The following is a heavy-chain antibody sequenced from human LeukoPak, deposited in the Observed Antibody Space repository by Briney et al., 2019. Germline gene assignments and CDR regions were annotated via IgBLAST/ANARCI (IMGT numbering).Heavy chain of an antibody. D-gene: IGHD2-15*01. CDR2: IYYSGST. Sequence: PSQTLSLTCIVSGGSISSHYWSWIRQPPGKGLEYIGYIYYSGSTDYNPSLKSRVTISLDTSKNQFSLNLTSVTAADTAVYYCAKRGGGLGSSCFRQHFDHWGQGTLVTVSS. J-gene: IGHJ4*02. V-gene: IGHV4-59*11. CDR1: GGSISSHY. CDR3: AKRGGGLGSSCFRQHFDH.